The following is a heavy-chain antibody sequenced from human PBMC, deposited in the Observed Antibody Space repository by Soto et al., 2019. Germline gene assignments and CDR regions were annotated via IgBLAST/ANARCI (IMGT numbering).Heavy chain of an antibody. CDR3: ARDHTDSSSSPNFFDY. CDR2: ISSSSSTI. D-gene: IGHD6-6*01. J-gene: IGHJ4*02. V-gene: IGHV3-48*01. Sequence: GSLRLSCAASGFTFSSYSMNWVRQAPGKGLEWVSYISSSSSTIYYADSVKGRFTISRDNAKNSLYLQMNSLRAEDTAVYYCARDHTDSSSSPNFFDYWGQGTLVTVSS. CDR1: GFTFSSYS.